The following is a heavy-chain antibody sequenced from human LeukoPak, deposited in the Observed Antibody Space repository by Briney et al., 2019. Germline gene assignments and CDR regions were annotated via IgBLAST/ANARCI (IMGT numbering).Heavy chain of an antibody. V-gene: IGHV1-2*02. CDR2: INPNSGGT. CDR1: GYTFTGYY. D-gene: IGHD3-22*01. J-gene: IGHJ4*02. Sequence: ASVKVSCKASGYTFTGYYMHWVRQAPGQGLEWMGWINPNSGGTNYAQKLQGRVTMTTDTSTSTAYMELRSLRSDDTAVYYCARQYYYDSSGYYYWDYWGQGALVTVSS. CDR3: ARQYYYDSSGYYYWDY.